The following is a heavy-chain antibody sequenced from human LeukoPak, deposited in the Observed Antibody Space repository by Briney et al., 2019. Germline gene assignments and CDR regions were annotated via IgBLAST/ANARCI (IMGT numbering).Heavy chain of an antibody. CDR3: ARQAAPGWFDP. CDR2: IYHSGST. CDR1: GGSTSSSNW. V-gene: IGHV4-4*02. J-gene: IGHJ5*02. Sequence: SETLSLTCAVSGGSTSSSNWWSWVRQPPGKGLEWIGEIYHSGSTNYNPSLKSRVTISVDTSKNQFSLKLSSVTAADTAVYYCARQAAPGWFDPWGQGTLVTVSS. D-gene: IGHD6-13*01.